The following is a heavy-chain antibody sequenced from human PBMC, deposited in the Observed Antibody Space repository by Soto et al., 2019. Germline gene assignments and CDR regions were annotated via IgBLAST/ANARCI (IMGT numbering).Heavy chain of an antibody. D-gene: IGHD2-15*01. Sequence: QVQLVQSGAEDKKPGASVKISCEASGYTFTTFAMHWVRQAPGQRPEWMGWINAANGDTEYSQTFQGRVTFTAHTSASTASMELRSLRSEDTAVYYCATDDCSGGTCYPATGAFDIWGQGTMVTASS. CDR3: ATDDCSGGTCYPATGAFDI. CDR2: INAANGDT. CDR1: GYTFTTFA. V-gene: IGHV1-3*05. J-gene: IGHJ3*02.